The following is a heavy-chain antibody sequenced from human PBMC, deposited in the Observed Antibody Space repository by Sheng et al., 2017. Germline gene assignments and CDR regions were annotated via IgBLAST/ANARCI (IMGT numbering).Heavy chain of an antibody. V-gene: IGHV1-18*04. D-gene: IGHD2-21*01. CDR1: GYTFTSHS. CDR3: ARVPHTAYVRRYFDP. CDR2: VSTYNGHT. Sequence: QVQLVQSGAEVRKPGASVNISCKASGYTFTSHSISWIRQAPGRGLEWMGWVSTYNGHTDYAKSLQGRLTLTTDTSTSTAYLELRSLTSDDTALYFCARVPHTAYVRRYFDPWGQGTLVIVSS. J-gene: IGHJ5*02.